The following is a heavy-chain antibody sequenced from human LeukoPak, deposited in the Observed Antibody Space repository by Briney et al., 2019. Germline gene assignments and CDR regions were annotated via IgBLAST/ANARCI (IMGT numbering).Heavy chain of an antibody. CDR3: AKMKGQRLNDYCMDV. V-gene: IGHV3-23*01. Sequence: GRSLRLSCEASGLAFRNFAMSWFRQAPGKGLEWVSGMTGSGGSSYYADSVKGRFTISRDNAKNALYLQMNSLRADDTALYYCAKMKGQRLNDYCMDVWGKGTTVTVSS. CDR2: MTGSGGSS. CDR1: GLAFRNFA. J-gene: IGHJ6*03.